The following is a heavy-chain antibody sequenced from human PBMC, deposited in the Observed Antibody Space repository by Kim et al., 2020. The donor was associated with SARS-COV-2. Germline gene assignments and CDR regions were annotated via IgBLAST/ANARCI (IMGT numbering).Heavy chain of an antibody. V-gene: IGHV5-51*01. J-gene: IGHJ3*02. CDR3: ARRVFLMELGKMTNDAFDI. CDR2: IYPGDSDT. D-gene: IGHD1-26*01. Sequence: GESLKISCKGSGYSFTSYWIGWVRQMPGKGLEWMGIIYPGDSDTRYSPSFQGQVTISADKSISTAYLQWSSLKASDTAMYYCARRVFLMELGKMTNDAFDIWGQGTMVTVSS. CDR1: GYSFTSYW.